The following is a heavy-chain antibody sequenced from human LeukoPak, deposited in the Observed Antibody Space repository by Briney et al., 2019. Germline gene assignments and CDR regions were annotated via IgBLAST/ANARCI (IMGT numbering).Heavy chain of an antibody. Sequence: PSETLSLTCTVSGGSITNHYWSWIRQPPGKGQEWIGHLYYSGNTNYNPSLKSRATMSVDTSKTQFSLKLSSVTAADTALYYCATGRGWLPDYWGQGTLVTVSS. CDR1: GGSITNHY. J-gene: IGHJ4*02. V-gene: IGHV4-59*11. D-gene: IGHD5-12*01. CDR2: LYYSGNT. CDR3: ATGRGWLPDY.